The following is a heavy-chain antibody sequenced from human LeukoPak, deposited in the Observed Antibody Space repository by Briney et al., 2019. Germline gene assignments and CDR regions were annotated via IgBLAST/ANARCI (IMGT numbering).Heavy chain of an antibody. CDR2: IYTSGST. D-gene: IGHD3-22*01. CDR1: GGSISSGSYY. V-gene: IGHV4-61*02. CDR3: ARLYYYDSSGYYL. J-gene: IGHJ5*02. Sequence: PSETLSLTCTVSGGSISSGSYYWSWIRQPAGKGLEWIGRIYTSGSTNYNPSLKSQVTKSVNTSKNQFSLKLSSVTAADPAVYYCARLYYYDSSGYYLWGQGTLVTVSS.